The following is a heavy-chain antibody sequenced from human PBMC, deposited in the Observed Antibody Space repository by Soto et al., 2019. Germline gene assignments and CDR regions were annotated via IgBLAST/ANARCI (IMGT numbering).Heavy chain of an antibody. CDR1: GYTFTSYG. Sequence: QVQLVLSGAEVKKPGASVKVSCKASGYTFTSYGINWVRQATGQGLEWMGWMNPNSGNTGYAQKFQGRVTMTRNTSISTAYMELSSLRSEDTAVYYCARRPRLTTGFNWFDPWGQGTLVTVSS. D-gene: IGHD4-17*01. CDR2: MNPNSGNT. J-gene: IGHJ5*02. CDR3: ARRPRLTTGFNWFDP. V-gene: IGHV1-8*01.